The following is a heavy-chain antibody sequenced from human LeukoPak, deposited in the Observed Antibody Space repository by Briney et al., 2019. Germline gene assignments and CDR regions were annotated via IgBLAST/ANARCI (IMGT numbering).Heavy chain of an antibody. CDR3: ARGQYSSGWYLD. CDR1: GGSISSYY. J-gene: IGHJ4*02. Sequence: SETLSPTCTVSGGSISSYYWSWIRQPPGKGLEWIGYIYYSGSTNYNPSLKSRVTISVDTSKNQFSLKLSSVTAADTAVYYCARGQYSSGWYLDWGQGTLVTVSS. CDR2: IYYSGST. V-gene: IGHV4-59*01. D-gene: IGHD6-19*01.